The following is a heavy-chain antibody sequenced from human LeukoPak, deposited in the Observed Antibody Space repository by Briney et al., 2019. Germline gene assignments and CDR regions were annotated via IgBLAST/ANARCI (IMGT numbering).Heavy chain of an antibody. CDR3: ARDEYNGDYYYYGMDV. J-gene: IGHJ6*02. V-gene: IGHV1-69*01. CDR1: GGTFSSYA. Sequence: ASVKVSCQASGGTFSSYAISWVRQAPGQGLEWMGGIIPIFGTANYAQKFQGRVTITADESMSTAYMELSSLRSEDTAVYYCARDEYNGDYYYYGMDVWGQGTTVSVSS. D-gene: IGHD1-1*01. CDR2: IIPIFGTA.